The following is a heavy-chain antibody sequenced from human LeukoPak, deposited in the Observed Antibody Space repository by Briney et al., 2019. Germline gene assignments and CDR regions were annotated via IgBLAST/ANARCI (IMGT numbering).Heavy chain of an antibody. J-gene: IGHJ5*02. D-gene: IGHD2-2*01. CDR3: AKVPVVVVPAAINWFDP. Sequence: GGSLRLSCAASGFTFRSFWMSWVRQAPGKGLEGVANIKQDGSEKYYVDSVKGRFTISRDNAKNSVYLQMNSLRAEDTAVYYCAKVPVVVVPAAINWFDPWGQGTLVTVSS. V-gene: IGHV3-7*03. CDR2: IKQDGSEK. CDR1: GFTFRSFW.